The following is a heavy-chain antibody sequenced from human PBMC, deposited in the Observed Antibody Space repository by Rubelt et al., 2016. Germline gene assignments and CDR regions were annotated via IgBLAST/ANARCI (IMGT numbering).Heavy chain of an antibody. Sequence: VPLVESGGGLVQPGRSLRLSCAASGFTFSSHAMHWVRQAPGKGLEGVAVIWSDGSNKYYADSVKGRFTISRDNSKNTLYLQMNSLRAEDTAVYYCARDLGSSPFDYWGQGTLVTVS. CDR1: GFTFSSHA. D-gene: IGHD3-16*01. CDR2: IWSDGSNK. J-gene: IGHJ4*02. CDR3: ARDLGSSPFDY. V-gene: IGHV3-33*08.